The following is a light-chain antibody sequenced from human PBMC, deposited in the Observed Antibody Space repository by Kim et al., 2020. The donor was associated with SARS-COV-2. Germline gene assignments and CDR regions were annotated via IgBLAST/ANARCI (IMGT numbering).Light chain of an antibody. V-gene: IGLV3-1*01. CDR3: QAWAGSTVWV. CDR2: QDT. J-gene: IGLJ3*02. Sequence: SYELTQPPSVSVSPGQTATITCSGDNLGDKYVCWYRQKPGQSPVLVIYQDTKRPSGIPARFSGSNSGNTATLTISGAQAMDEADYYCQAWAGSTVWVFGGGTQLTVL. CDR1: NLGDKY.